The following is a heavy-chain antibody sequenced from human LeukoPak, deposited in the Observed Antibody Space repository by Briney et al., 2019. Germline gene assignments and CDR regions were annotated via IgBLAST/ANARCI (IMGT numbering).Heavy chain of an antibody. CDR1: RFTFDDFG. J-gene: IGHJ4*02. D-gene: IGHD2-15*01. CDR3: ARHLKTRPKSNIVVVLAAPLDF. CDR2: TNWSGRIT. Sequence: AGSLTLSCAASRFTFDDFGMKWVRQAPGRGREWVSVTNWSGRITDYADSLKGRLTISRDNAKNSLYLEMNSLRAEDTALYYCARHLKTRPKSNIVVVLAAPLDFWGEGTRVTVSS. V-gene: IGHV3-20*04.